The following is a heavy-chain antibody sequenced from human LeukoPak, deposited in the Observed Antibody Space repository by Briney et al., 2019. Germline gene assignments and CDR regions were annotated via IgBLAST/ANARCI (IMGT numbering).Heavy chain of an antibody. Sequence: GGSLRLSCAASGFTFSSYWMSWVRQAPGKGLEWVANIKQDGSEKYYVDSVKGRFTISSDNAKTSLYLQMNSLRAEDTAVYYCARHLSGVTGYTYGRGIDYWGQGTLVTVSS. V-gene: IGHV3-7*01. CDR3: ARHLSGVTGYTYGRGIDY. CDR1: GFTFSSYW. CDR2: IKQDGSEK. D-gene: IGHD5-18*01. J-gene: IGHJ4*02.